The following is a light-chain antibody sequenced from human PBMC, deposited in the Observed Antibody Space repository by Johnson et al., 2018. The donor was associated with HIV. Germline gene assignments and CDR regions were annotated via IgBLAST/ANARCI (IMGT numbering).Light chain of an antibody. CDR1: SSNIGNNY. Sequence: QSVLTQPPSLSAAPGQTVTISCSGSSSNIGNNYVSWYQQLPGTAPKPLIYDNNKRPSGIPDRFSGSKSGTSATLGITGLQTGDEADYYCGTWDSSLSVYVFGTGTKVTVL. CDR3: GTWDSSLSVYV. CDR2: DNN. J-gene: IGLJ1*01. V-gene: IGLV1-51*01.